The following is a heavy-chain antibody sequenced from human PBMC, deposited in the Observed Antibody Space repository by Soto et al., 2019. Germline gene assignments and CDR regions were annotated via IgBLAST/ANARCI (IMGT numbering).Heavy chain of an antibody. Sequence: QLQLQESGPGLVKPSETLSLTCTVSGGSISSSSYYWGWIRQPPGKGLEWIGSIYYSGSTYYNPSLKSRVTISVDTSKNQFSLKLSSVTAADTAVYYCARRYYGSGSYYFLGRWGQGTLVTVSS. CDR3: ARRYYGSGSYYFLGR. V-gene: IGHV4-39*01. D-gene: IGHD3-10*01. CDR2: IYYSGST. CDR1: GGSISSSSYY. J-gene: IGHJ4*02.